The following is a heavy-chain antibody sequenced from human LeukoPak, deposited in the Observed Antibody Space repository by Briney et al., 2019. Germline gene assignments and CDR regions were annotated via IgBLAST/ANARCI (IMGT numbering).Heavy chain of an antibody. CDR3: ARDYYGSGSYYTSNYYYGMDV. J-gene: IGHJ6*02. CDR2: IKPDGSEK. CDR1: GFIFRSYW. Sequence: GGSLRLSCAASGFIFRSYWMSWVRQAPGKGLEWVANIKPDGSEKNSVDFVKGRFTISRDNANNSLYLQMNSLRTEDTAVYFCARDYYGSGSYYTSNYYYGMDVGGQGTTVTVSS. D-gene: IGHD3-10*01. V-gene: IGHV3-7*01.